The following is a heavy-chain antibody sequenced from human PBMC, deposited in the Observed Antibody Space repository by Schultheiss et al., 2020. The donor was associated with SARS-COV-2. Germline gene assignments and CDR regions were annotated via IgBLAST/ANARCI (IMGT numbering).Heavy chain of an antibody. J-gene: IGHJ6*02. V-gene: IGHV3-53*01. CDR3: ARGRDIVATLAPMDV. CDR2: IYSGGST. D-gene: IGHD5-12*01. CDR1: GFTFSSYA. Sequence: GGSLRLSCAASGFTFSSYAMHWVRQAPGKGLEWVSVIYSGGSTYYADSVKGRFTISRDNSKNTLYLQMNSLRAEDTAVYYCARGRDIVATLAPMDVWGQGTTVTVSS.